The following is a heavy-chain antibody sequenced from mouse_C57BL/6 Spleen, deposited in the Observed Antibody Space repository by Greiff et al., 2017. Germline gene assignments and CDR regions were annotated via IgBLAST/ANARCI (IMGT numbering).Heavy chain of an antibody. CDR1: GYSFTDYN. CDR2: INPNYGTT. Sequence: EVQLQEPGPELVKPGASVKISCKASGYSFTDYNMNWVKQSNGKSLEWIGIINPNYGTTSYNQKFKGKATLTVDKSSSTAYMQLNSLTSEDSAVYYCARSEAYYSNYAMDYWGQGTSVTVSS. J-gene: IGHJ4*01. V-gene: IGHV1-39*01. CDR3: ARSEAYYSNYAMDY. D-gene: IGHD2-5*01.